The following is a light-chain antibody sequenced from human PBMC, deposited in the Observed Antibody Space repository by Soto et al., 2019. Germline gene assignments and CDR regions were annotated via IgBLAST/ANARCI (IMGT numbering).Light chain of an antibody. CDR3: LLSYGDVRV. CDR1: TVPVTSGHY. Sequence: QAVVTQEPSLTVSPGGTVTLTCGYRTVPVTSGHYPYWFQQKPGQAPRTLIYDTSNKDSWTPAQFSGSLLGGKAALTLSGAQPDDEADYYCLLSYGDVRVFGGGTKLTV. J-gene: IGLJ2*01. V-gene: IGLV7-46*01. CDR2: DTS.